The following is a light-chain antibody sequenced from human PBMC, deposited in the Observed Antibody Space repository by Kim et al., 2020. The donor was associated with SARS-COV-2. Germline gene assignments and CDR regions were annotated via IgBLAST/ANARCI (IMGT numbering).Light chain of an antibody. Sequence: QLVLTQSPSASASLGDSVNFTCTLSSGHSNYAIAWHQQQPEKGPRYLMKFNIDGSHSKGEGIPDLFSGSRSGAECYLTISSLHSEDEADYYCQTWGTGIVIFGGGTQLTVL. CDR2: FNIDGSH. V-gene: IGLV4-69*02. CDR1: SGHSNYA. CDR3: QTWGTGIVI. J-gene: IGLJ2*01.